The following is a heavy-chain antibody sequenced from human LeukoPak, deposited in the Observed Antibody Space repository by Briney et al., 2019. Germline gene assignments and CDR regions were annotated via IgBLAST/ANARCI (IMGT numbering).Heavy chain of an antibody. CDR2: IIPIFGTA. D-gene: IGHD6-19*01. J-gene: IGHJ4*02. CDR1: GGTFSSYA. CDR3: ARGYSSGWYFDY. Sequence: ASVKVSCKASGGTFSSYAISWVRQVPGQGLEWMGGIIPIFGTANYAQKFQGRVTITTDESTSTAYMELSNLRSEDTAVYYCARGYSSGWYFDYWGQGTLVTVSS. V-gene: IGHV1-69*05.